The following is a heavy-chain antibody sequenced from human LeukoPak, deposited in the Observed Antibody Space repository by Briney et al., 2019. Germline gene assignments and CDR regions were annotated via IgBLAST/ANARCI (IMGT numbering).Heavy chain of an antibody. V-gene: IGHV3-21*01. CDR2: ISSTGTYI. CDR1: GFTFSSYT. CDR3: ARDPPDYGGNSDY. J-gene: IGHJ4*02. Sequence: GGSLRLSCAASGFTFSSYTMDWVRQAPGKGLEWVSSISSTGTYIYYADSVKGRFTISRDNAKNSLFLQMNSLGAGDTAMYYCARDPPDYGGNSDYWGQGTLVSVSS. D-gene: IGHD4-23*01.